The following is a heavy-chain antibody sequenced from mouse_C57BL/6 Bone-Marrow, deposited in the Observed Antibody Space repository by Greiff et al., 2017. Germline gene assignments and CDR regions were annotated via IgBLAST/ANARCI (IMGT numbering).Heavy chain of an antibody. CDR1: GYAFTNYL. J-gene: IGHJ1*03. D-gene: IGHD1-1*01. CDR3: ARGDYYGSSYWYFDV. CDR2: INPGSGGT. Sequence: QVQLQQSGAELVRPGTSVKVSCKASGYAFTNYLIEWVKQRPGQGLEWIGAINPGSGGTNYNEKFKGKATLTADKSSRHAYMQLSSLTSEDSAVYFCARGDYYGSSYWYFDVWGTGTTVTVSS. V-gene: IGHV1-54*01.